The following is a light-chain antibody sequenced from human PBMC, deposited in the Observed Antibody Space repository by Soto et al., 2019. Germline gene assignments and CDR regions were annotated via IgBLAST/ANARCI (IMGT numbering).Light chain of an antibody. CDR2: GAS. J-gene: IGKJ3*01. CDR3: QQYDTSPT. V-gene: IGKV3-20*01. Sequence: EIVLTQSPGTLSLSPGERATLSCRASQSVSNYLAWYQQKPGQAPKIFIFGASRRATGIPDRFSGSGSGTDFTITISSLEPDDSAVYYCQQYDTSPTFGPGTKVDIK. CDR1: QSVSNY.